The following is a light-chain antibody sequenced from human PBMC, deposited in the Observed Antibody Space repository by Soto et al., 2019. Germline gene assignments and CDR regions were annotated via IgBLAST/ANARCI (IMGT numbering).Light chain of an antibody. CDR2: AAS. Sequence: DIQMTQSPSSLSASVGDRVTITCRASQSISSYLNWYQQKPGKAPKLLIYAASSLQSGVPSRFSSSGSGTNFTLTISRLQPEDFATYYCQRSYSTPPLTFGGGTKVEIK. CDR3: QRSYSTPPLT. CDR1: QSISSY. J-gene: IGKJ4*01. V-gene: IGKV1-39*01.